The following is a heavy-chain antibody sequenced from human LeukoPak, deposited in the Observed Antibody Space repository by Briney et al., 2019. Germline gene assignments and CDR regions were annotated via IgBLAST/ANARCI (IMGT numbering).Heavy chain of an antibody. V-gene: IGHV1-8*01. CDR3: ARGWAYGSSWYEDYYYGMDV. J-gene: IGHJ6*02. CDR1: GYTFTSYD. Sequence: ASVKVSCKASGYTFTSYDINWVRQATGQGLEWMGWMNPNSGNTGYAQKFQGRVTMTRNTSISTAYMELSSLRSEDTAVYYCARGWAYGSSWYEDYYYGMDVWGQGTTVTVSS. CDR2: MNPNSGNT. D-gene: IGHD6-13*01.